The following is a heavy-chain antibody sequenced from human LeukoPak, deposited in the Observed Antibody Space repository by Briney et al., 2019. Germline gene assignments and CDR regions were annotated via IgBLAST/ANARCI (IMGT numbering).Heavy chain of an antibody. Sequence: GGSLRLSCAASGFTFSSYAMSWVRQAPGKGLEWVSGISGSGGSTYYADSVKGRFTISRDNSKNTLYLQMNSPRAEDTAVYYCAKGSELRFLEWLCHFDYWGQGTLVTVSS. CDR2: ISGSGGST. CDR1: GFTFSSYA. D-gene: IGHD3-3*01. V-gene: IGHV3-23*01. CDR3: AKGSELRFLEWLCHFDY. J-gene: IGHJ4*02.